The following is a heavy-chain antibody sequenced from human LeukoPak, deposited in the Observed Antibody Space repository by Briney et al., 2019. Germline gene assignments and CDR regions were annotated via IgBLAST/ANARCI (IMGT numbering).Heavy chain of an antibody. V-gene: IGHV4-34*01. J-gene: IGHJ4*02. Sequence: SETLSLTCAVYGGSFSGYYWSWIRQPPGKGLEWIGEINHSGSTNYNPSLKSRVTISVDTSKNQFSLKLGSVTAEDTAVYYCARDPKSSGYYYFDYWGQGTLVTVSS. CDR2: INHSGST. D-gene: IGHD3-22*01. CDR1: GGSFSGYY. CDR3: ARDPKSSGYYYFDY.